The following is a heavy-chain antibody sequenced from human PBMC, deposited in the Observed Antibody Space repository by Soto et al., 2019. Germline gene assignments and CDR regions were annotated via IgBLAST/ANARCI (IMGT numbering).Heavy chain of an antibody. J-gene: IGHJ6*02. CDR3: ATRYCSGGSCYSYYYYYYGMDV. Sequence: QVQLVQSGAEVKKPGASVKVSCKASGYTFTSYDINWVRQATGQGLEWMGWMNPNSGNTGYAQKFKGRVTMTRNTSISTAYMELSSLRYEDTAVYYCATRYCSGGSCYSYYYYYYGMDVWGQGTTVTVSS. D-gene: IGHD2-15*01. V-gene: IGHV1-8*01. CDR2: MNPNSGNT. CDR1: GYTFTSYD.